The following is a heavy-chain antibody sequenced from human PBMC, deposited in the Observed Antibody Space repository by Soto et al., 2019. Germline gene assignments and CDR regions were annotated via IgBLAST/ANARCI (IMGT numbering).Heavy chain of an antibody. V-gene: IGHV3-48*02. D-gene: IGHD5-18*01. J-gene: IGHJ6*02. CDR2: ISSSSGTI. CDR1: AFTFSSYN. Sequence: EVHLVESGGGMVQPGGSLRLSCAASAFTFSSYNMNWVRQAPGQGLEWISYISSSSGTIYYADSVKGRLTVSRDNARNSLDLQMNSLREEDTAVYYCARDLNPGDTVPGLDVWGQGTTVTVSS. CDR3: ARDLNPGDTVPGLDV.